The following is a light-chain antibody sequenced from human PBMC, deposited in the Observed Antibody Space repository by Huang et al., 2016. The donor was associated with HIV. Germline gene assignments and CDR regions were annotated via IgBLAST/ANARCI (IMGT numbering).Light chain of an antibody. Sequence: EIVMTQSPATLSVSPGERAILSCRASQNISRLAWYQQKSGQSPRLLIYDASSRAPGIPGWFSGSGSGTEFTLTVSSLQSEDFALYYCQQYDDWPPWTFGPGTQVDIK. CDR2: DAS. CDR1: QNISR. CDR3: QQYDDWPPWT. J-gene: IGKJ1*01. V-gene: IGKV3-15*01.